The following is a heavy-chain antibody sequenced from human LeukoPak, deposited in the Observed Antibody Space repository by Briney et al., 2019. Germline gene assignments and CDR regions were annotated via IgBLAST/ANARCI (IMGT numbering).Heavy chain of an antibody. V-gene: IGHV4-34*01. J-gene: IGHJ6*03. Sequence: SETLSLTCAVYGGSFSGYYWSWIRQPPGKGLEWSGEINHSGSTNYNPSLKSRVTISVDTSKNQFALKLSSVTAADTAVYYCARGSRLTKPYYYYYYMDVWGKGTTVTVSS. CDR2: INHSGST. CDR1: GGSFSGYY. D-gene: IGHD2-8*01. CDR3: ARGSRLTKPYYYYYYMDV.